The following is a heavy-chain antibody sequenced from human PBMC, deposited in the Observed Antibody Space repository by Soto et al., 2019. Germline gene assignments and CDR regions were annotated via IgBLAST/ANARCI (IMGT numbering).Heavy chain of an antibody. Sequence: SETLSLTCTVSGGSISSYYWSWIRQPPGKGLEWIGYIYYSGSTNYNPSLKSRVNISVDTSKNQFSLKPSSVTAADTAVYYCARHQYSGYDLDYWGQGTLVTVAS. D-gene: IGHD5-12*01. CDR3: ARHQYSGYDLDY. J-gene: IGHJ4*02. CDR1: GGSISSYY. CDR2: IYYSGST. V-gene: IGHV4-59*08.